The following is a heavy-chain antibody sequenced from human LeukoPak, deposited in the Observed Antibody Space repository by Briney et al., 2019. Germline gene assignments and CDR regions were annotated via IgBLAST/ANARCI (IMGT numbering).Heavy chain of an antibody. CDR2: ISGSGGST. J-gene: IGHJ4*02. V-gene: IGHV3-23*01. CDR3: ANNLRIFGVVIFHYFDY. D-gene: IGHD3-3*01. Sequence: GGSLRLSCAASGFTFSSYAMSWVRQAPGKGLEWVSAISGSGGSTYYADSVKGRFTISRGNSKNTLYLQMNSLRAEDTAVYYCANNLRIFGVVIFHYFDYWGQGTLVTVSS. CDR1: GFTFSSYA.